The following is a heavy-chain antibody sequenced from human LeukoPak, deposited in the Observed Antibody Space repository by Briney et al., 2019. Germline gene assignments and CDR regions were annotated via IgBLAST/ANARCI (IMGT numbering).Heavy chain of an antibody. V-gene: IGHV3-23*01. CDR2: ISGSGSNT. CDR3: ARESRVVTDDNWFDP. D-gene: IGHD2-21*02. J-gene: IGHJ5*02. CDR1: GFTFSSYW. Sequence: GGSLRLSCAASGFTFSSYWMSWVRQAPGKGLEWVSDISGSGSNTYYADSVKGRFTISRDNSKNSLYLQMNSLRAEDTAVYYCARESRVVTDDNWFDPWGQGTLVTVSS.